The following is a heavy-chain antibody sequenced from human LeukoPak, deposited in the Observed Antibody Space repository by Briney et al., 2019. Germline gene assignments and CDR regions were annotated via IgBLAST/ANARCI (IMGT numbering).Heavy chain of an antibody. V-gene: IGHV3-23*01. CDR3: AEDFYGDY. D-gene: IGHD3-10*01. J-gene: IGHJ4*02. Sequence: EWVSAISGSGGSTYYADSVKGRFTISRDNSKNTLYLQMNSLRAEDTAVYYCAEDFYGDYWGQGTLVTVSS. CDR2: ISGSGGST.